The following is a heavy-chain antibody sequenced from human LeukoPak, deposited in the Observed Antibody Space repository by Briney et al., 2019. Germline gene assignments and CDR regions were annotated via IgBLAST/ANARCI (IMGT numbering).Heavy chain of an antibody. J-gene: IGHJ5*02. V-gene: IGHV3-7*01. Sequence: GGSLRLSCAASGFTFSSYWMSWVRQAPGKGLEWVANIKQDGSEKYYVDSVKGRFTISRDNAKNSLYLQMNSLRAEDTAVYYCARDAPQVPAAGVLASWGQGTLVTVSS. CDR3: ARDAPQVPAAGVLAS. CDR1: GFTFSSYW. D-gene: IGHD6-13*01. CDR2: IKQDGSEK.